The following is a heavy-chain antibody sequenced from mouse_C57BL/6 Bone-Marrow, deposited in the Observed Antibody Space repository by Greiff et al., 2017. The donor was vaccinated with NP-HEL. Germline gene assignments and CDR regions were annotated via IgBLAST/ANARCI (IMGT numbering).Heavy chain of an antibody. CDR2: IYPRSGNT. J-gene: IGHJ3*01. D-gene: IGHD2-3*01. CDR3: AREVYDVYSSSFAY. CDR1: GYTFTSYG. V-gene: IGHV1-81*01. Sequence: QVQLQQSGAELARPGASVKLSCKASGYTFTSYGISWVKQRTGQGLEWIGEIYPRSGNTYYNEKFKGKATLTADKSSSTAYMELRSLTSEDSAVYFCAREVYDVYSSSFAYWGQGTLVTVSA.